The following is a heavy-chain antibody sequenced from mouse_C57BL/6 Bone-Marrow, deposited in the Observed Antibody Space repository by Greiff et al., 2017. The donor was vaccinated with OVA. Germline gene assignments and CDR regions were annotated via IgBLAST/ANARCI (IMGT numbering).Heavy chain of an antibody. Sequence: EVQLVESGPGLVKPSQSLSLTCSVTGYSITSGYYWNWIRQFPGNKLEWMGYISYDGSNNYNPSLKNRISITRDTSKNQFFLKLNSVTTEDTATYYCARPYSNYPYYYAMDYWGQGTSVTVSS. V-gene: IGHV3-6*01. CDR2: ISYDGSN. CDR3: ARPYSNYPYYYAMDY. J-gene: IGHJ4*01. D-gene: IGHD2-5*01. CDR1: GYSITSGYY.